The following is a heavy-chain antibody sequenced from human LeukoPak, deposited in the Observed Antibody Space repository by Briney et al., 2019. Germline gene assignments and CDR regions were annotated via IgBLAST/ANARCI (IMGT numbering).Heavy chain of an antibody. CDR1: GFTFSSYA. CDR2: ISYDGSKK. Sequence: GGSLRLSCAASGFTFSSYAMHWVRQAPGKGLEWVAVISYDGSKKYYADSVKGRFTISRDNSKNTLYLQMNSLRAEDTAVYYCAKDRPSILGDWGQGTLVTVSS. V-gene: IGHV3-30-3*01. D-gene: IGHD6-6*01. J-gene: IGHJ4*02. CDR3: AKDRPSILGD.